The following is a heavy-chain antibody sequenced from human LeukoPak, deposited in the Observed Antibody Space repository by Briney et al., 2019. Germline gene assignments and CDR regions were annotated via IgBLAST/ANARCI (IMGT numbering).Heavy chain of an antibody. CDR1: GFIVSSNY. Sequence: GGSLRLSCAVSGFIVSSNYMSWVRQAPGMGLEWVSAISGSGGSTYYADSVKGRFTISRGNSKNTLYLQMNSLRAEDTAVYYCAKVEGFAPGYFDYWGQGTLVTVSS. D-gene: IGHD3-10*01. CDR3: AKVEGFAPGYFDY. CDR2: ISGSGGST. V-gene: IGHV3-23*01. J-gene: IGHJ4*02.